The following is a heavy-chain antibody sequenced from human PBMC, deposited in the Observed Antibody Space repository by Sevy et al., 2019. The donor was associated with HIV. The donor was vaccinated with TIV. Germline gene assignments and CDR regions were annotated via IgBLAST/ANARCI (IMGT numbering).Heavy chain of an antibody. V-gene: IGHV1-18*04. CDR3: ARAPSGSQGPGQYFHH. D-gene: IGHD1-26*01. Sequence: ASVKVSCKASGNTFTVYYIHWVRQAPGQGLEWMGWITPNNGNTEYVQRLQGRVTMTTDTSTSTAYMELRNLKSDDTAVYYCARAPSGSQGPGQYFHHWGQGTLVTVSS. CDR2: ITPNNGNT. J-gene: IGHJ1*01. CDR1: GNTFTVYY.